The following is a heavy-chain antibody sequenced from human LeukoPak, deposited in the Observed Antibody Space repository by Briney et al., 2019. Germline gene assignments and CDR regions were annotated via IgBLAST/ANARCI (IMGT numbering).Heavy chain of an antibody. V-gene: IGHV3-21*01. CDR3: ARVPVVPADFDY. Sequence: PGGSLRLSCAASGFTFSSYSMNWVRQAPGKGLEWVSSISSSSSYIYYADSVKGRFTISRDNAKTSLYLQMNSLRAEDTAVYYCARVPVVPADFDYWGQGTLVTVSS. D-gene: IGHD2-2*01. CDR2: ISSSSSYI. CDR1: GFTFSSYS. J-gene: IGHJ4*02.